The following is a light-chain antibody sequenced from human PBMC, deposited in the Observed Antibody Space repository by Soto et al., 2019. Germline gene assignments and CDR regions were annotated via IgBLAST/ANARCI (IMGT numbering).Light chain of an antibody. J-gene: IGKJ5*01. CDR3: QQRSNWQIT. CDR1: QSVSTY. V-gene: IGKV3-11*01. CDR2: DAS. Sequence: ETVLTQSPATLSLSPGESATLSCRASQSVSTYLAWYQQKPGQAPRLLIYDASNRVTGIPARFRGSGSGTDFTLTISSLEPDDFAVYYCQQRSNWQITFGQGTRLEI.